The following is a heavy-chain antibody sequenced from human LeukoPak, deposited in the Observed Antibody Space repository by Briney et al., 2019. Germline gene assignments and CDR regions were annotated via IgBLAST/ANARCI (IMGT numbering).Heavy chain of an antibody. CDR3: ASTVTGP. J-gene: IGHJ5*02. D-gene: IGHD4-17*01. Sequence: SETLSLTCTVSGYSISSGYYWGWVRQPPGKGLEWIGRIYTSGSTNYNPSLKSRVTISVDTSKNQFSLKLSSVTAADTAVYYCASTVTGPWGQGTLVTVSS. V-gene: IGHV4-38-2*02. CDR2: IYTSGST. CDR1: GYSISSGYY.